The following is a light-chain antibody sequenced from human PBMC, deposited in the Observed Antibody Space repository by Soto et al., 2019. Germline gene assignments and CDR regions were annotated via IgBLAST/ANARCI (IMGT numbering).Light chain of an antibody. CDR1: QSVSSGY. CDR2: GAS. V-gene: IGKV3-20*01. Sequence: EIVLTQSPGTLSLSPGERATLPCRASQSVSSGYLAWYQQKPGQAPRLLIYGASSRATGIPDRFSGSGSGIDVTLTISGLEPEDFAVYYCQQYARSPPTFGQGTKVEIK. CDR3: QQYARSPPT. J-gene: IGKJ1*01.